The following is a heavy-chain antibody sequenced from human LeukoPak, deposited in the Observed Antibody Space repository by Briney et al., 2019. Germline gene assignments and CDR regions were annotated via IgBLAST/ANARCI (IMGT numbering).Heavy chain of an antibody. V-gene: IGHV3-21*01. CDR3: ARDSMTYYDFWSGYRDYYYGMDV. CDR1: GFTFSSYS. CDR2: ISSSSYI. J-gene: IGHJ6*02. D-gene: IGHD3-3*01. Sequence: PGGSLRLSCAASGFTFSSYSMNWVRQAPGKGLEWVSSISSSSYIYYADSVKGRFTISRDNAKNSLYLQMNSLRAEDTAVYYCARDSMTYYDFWSGYRDYYYGMDVWGQGTTVTVSS.